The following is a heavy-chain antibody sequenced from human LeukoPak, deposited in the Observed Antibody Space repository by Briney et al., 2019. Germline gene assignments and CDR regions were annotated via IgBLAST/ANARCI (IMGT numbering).Heavy chain of an antibody. J-gene: IGHJ6*03. D-gene: IGHD4-11*01. CDR3: AKDSNYVVYYYYMDV. CDR2: ISSSSSYI. Sequence: GGSLRLSCAASGFTFSSYSMNWVRQAPGKGLEWVSSISSSSSYIYYADSVKGRFTISRDNSKNTLYLQMNSLRAEDTAVYYCAKDSNYVVYYYYMDVWGKGTTVTVSS. V-gene: IGHV3-21*01. CDR1: GFTFSSYS.